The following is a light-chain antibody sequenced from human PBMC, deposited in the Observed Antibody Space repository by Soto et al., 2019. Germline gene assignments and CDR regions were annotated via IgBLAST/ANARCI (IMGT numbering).Light chain of an antibody. CDR3: QQRSYWRSFP. CDR2: DAS. Sequence: EIVVTQSPATLSLSRGARATLSSRASQSVSSYLPWYEQKPDQAPRLIISDASNRATGIPARFSGSGAGTDFTRTISTLQLEDVAVYYCQQRSYWRSFPVGGGTRVEIQ. V-gene: IGKV3-11*01. J-gene: IGKJ4*01. CDR1: QSVSSY.